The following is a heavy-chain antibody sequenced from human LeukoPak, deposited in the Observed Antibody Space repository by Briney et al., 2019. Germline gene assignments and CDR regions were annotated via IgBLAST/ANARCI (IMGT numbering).Heavy chain of an antibody. CDR3: ARDRHYYESSGFYPDAFDI. J-gene: IGHJ3*02. CDR2: ISYDGSNK. Sequence: GRSLRLSCAASGFTFSSYTMHWVRQAPGKGLEWVAFISYDGSNKNSADSVKGRFTISRDTSRNTLYLQMNSLRPDDTAVYYRARDRHYYESSGFYPDAFDIWGQGTMVTVSS. CDR1: GFTFSSYT. D-gene: IGHD3-22*01. V-gene: IGHV3-30*01.